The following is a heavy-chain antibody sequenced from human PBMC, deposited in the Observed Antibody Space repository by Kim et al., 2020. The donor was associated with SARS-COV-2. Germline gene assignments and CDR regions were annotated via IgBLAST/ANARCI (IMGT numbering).Heavy chain of an antibody. CDR2: TYYRSEWYS. Sequence: SQTLSLTCAISGDSVSDNSAVWNWLRQSPSRGLEWLGRTYYRSEWYSDYAVSVKSRMTISPDTSKKQFSLRLNSVTPEDTAVYYCARRLTGTRDTFDIWGQGTMVTVSS. V-gene: IGHV6-1*01. CDR1: GDSVSDNSAV. CDR3: ARRLTGTRDTFDI. D-gene: IGHD3-9*01. J-gene: IGHJ3*02.